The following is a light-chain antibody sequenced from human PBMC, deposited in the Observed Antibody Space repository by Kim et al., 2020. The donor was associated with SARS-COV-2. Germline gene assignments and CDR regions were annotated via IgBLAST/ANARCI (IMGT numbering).Light chain of an antibody. V-gene: IGLV4-69*01. CDR2: LNSDGSH. J-gene: IGLJ3*02. CDR3: QTWGTGIRV. CDR1: RGHSSYA. Sequence: ASVKLTCTLSRGHSSYAIAWHQQQPEKGPRYLMKLNSDGSHSKGDGIPDRFSCSSSGAERYLTISSLQSEDEADYYCQTWGTGIRVFGGGTQLTVL.